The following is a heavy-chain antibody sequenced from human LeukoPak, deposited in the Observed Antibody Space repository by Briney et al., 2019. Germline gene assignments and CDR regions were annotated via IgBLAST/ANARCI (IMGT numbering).Heavy chain of an antibody. CDR1: GFSLSPSAVG. CDR3: AHFHNGITIFGVVPDY. V-gene: IGHV2-5*01. CDR2: IYCHDDQ. Sequence: SGPTLVHPTQTLTLTCTFSGFSLSPSAVGVGWIRQRPGKALGWLALIYCHDDQRYSPSLKSRLTITKDTSKNQVVLTMTNMDPVDTATYYCAHFHNGITIFGVVPDYWGQGTLVTVSS. J-gene: IGHJ4*02. D-gene: IGHD3-3*01.